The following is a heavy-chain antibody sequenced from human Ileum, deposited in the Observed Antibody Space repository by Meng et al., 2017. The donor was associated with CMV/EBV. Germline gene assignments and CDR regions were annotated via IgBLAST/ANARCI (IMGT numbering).Heavy chain of an antibody. CDR1: GDSIISDDHY. J-gene: IGHJ4*02. CDR2: VFYSGST. CDR3: ARELRYGDYYFDS. D-gene: IGHD4-17*01. Sequence: QVQLQEPGPGRAKSSQTLSLTGNVSGDSIISDDHYWSWIRQPPGKGLEWIGYVFYSGSTYYNPSLMSRVTISVDTSKNQFSLRLSSVTAADTAVYYCARELRYGDYYFDSWGQGTLVTVSS. V-gene: IGHV4-30-4*08.